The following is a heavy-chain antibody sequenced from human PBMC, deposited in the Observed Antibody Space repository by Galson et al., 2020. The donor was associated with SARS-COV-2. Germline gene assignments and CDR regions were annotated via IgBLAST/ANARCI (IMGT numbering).Heavy chain of an antibody. Sequence: SLKISCAASGFTFDDYAMHWVRQAPGKGLEWVSGISWNSGSIGYADSVKGRFTISRDNAKNSLYLQMNSLRAEDTALYYCAKLAVAGITTVDYWGQGTLVTVSS. V-gene: IGHV3-9*01. CDR1: GFTFDDYA. J-gene: IGHJ4*02. D-gene: IGHD6-19*01. CDR2: ISWNSGSI. CDR3: AKLAVAGITTVDY.